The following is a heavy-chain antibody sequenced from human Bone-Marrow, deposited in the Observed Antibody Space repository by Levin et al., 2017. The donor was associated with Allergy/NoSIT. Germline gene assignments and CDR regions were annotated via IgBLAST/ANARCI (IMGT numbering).Heavy chain of an antibody. D-gene: IGHD6-6*01. CDR1: GASISSGDFY. CDR3: ARGQSIVAARPDWFDH. V-gene: IGHV4-30-4*01. J-gene: IGHJ5*02. CDR2: IFYTGNT. Sequence: SETLSLTCIVSGASISSGDFYWSWIRQPPGKGLEWIGYIFYTGNTYSNPSLKSRVTISVDTSKNQFSLELRSVTAADTAVYYCARGQSIVAARPDWFDHWGQGTLVTVSS.